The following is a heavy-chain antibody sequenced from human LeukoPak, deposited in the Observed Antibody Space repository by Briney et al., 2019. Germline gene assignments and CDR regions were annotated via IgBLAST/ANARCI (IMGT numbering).Heavy chain of an antibody. CDR1: GFTVSSNY. J-gene: IGHJ4*02. Sequence: PGGSLRLSCAASGFTVSSNYMSWVRQAPGKGLEWVSVIYSGGGAYYADSVKGRFTISRDNSKNTLYLQMNSLRAEDTAVYYCARDLGSSGDYDYFDYWGPGTLVTVSS. CDR2: IYSGGGA. CDR3: ARDLGSSGDYDYFDY. V-gene: IGHV3-53*01. D-gene: IGHD4-17*01.